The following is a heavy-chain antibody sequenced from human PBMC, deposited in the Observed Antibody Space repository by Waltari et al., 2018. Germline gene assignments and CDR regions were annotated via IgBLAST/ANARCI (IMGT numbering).Heavy chain of an antibody. CDR2: MNSDGSST. J-gene: IGHJ3*02. CDR3: ARDYGDYPPDAFDI. D-gene: IGHD4-17*01. V-gene: IGHV3-74*01. CDR1: GFTFSSYW. Sequence: EVQLVESGGGLVQPGGSLRLSCAASGFTFSSYWMHWVRQAPGKGLVWVSRMNSDGSSTSYAYAVKGRFTISRDNAKNTLYLQMNSLRAEDTAVYYCARDYGDYPPDAFDIWGQGTMVTVSS.